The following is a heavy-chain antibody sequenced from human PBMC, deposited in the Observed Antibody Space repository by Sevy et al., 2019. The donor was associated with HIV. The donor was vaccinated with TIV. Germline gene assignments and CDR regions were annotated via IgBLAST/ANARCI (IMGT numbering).Heavy chain of an antibody. CDR2: LKSDVYGGTV. CDR1: GFTFGDYC. CDR3: TRYKAAQSIFDY. D-gene: IGHD3-9*01. Sequence: GGSLRLSCTASGFTFGDYCMSWVRQAPGKGLEWVAFLKSDVYGGTVDHAASVRGRFVISRDYSKTIAYLQMNDLKTEDTGVYYCTRYKAAQSIFDYWGQGALVTVSS. V-gene: IGHV3-49*04. J-gene: IGHJ4*02.